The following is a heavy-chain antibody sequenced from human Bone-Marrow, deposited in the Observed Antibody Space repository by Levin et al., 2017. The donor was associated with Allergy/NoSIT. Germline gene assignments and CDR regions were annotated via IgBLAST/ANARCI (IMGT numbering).Heavy chain of an antibody. D-gene: IGHD4-11*01. CDR2: ISYDGTKT. CDR3: AKGRSSGVTATTFDY. V-gene: IGHV3-30*18. Sequence: GESLKISCVASGSTFSPYGMHWVRQAPGKGLEWEWVAVISYDGTKTYYADSVKGRFTISRDNSKNTLFLQMNSLRPEDTAVYYCAKGRSSGVTATTFDYWGQGTLVTVSS. CDR1: GSTFSPYG. J-gene: IGHJ4*02.